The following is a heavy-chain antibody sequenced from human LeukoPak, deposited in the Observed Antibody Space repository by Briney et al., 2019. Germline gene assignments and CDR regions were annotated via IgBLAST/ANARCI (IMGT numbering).Heavy chain of an antibody. V-gene: IGHV3-21*01. Sequence: PGGSLRLSCAASGFTFSSYSMNWVRQAPGKGLEWVSSISSSSSYIYYADSVKGRFTISRDNAKNSLYQQMNSLRAEDTAVYYCARDGYSSSWYGVWGQGTLVTVSS. CDR1: GFTFSSYS. D-gene: IGHD6-13*01. CDR2: ISSSSSYI. J-gene: IGHJ4*02. CDR3: ARDGYSSSWYGV.